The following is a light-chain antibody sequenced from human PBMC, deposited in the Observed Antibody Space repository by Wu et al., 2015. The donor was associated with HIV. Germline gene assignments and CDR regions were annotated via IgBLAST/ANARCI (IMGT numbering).Light chain of an antibody. J-gene: IGKJ1*01. V-gene: IGKV3-20*01. CDR3: HLYSSAWT. Sequence: DILLTQSPGTLSLSPGERATLSCRASQSITSNYLAWYQQKPGQAPRLLVYATSNRATGIPDRISGSGSGTLFTLTISRLEPEDSAVYYCHLYSSAWTFGQG. CDR2: ATS. CDR1: QSITSNY.